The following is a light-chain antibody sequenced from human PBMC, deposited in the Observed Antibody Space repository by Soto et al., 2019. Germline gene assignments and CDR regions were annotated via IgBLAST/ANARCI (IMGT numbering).Light chain of an antibody. CDR3: QQYGSSPPIT. CDR2: GAS. V-gene: IGKV3-15*01. CDR1: QSVSSN. J-gene: IGKJ5*01. Sequence: EIVMTQYPATLSVSQGERATLSCRASQSVSSNLAWYQQKPGQAPRLLIYGASTRATGIPARFSGSGSGTDFTLTISRLEPEDFAVYYCQQYGSSPPITFGQGTRLEN.